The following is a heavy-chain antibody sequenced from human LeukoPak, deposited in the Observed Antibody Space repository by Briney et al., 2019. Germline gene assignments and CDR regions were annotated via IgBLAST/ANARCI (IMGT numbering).Heavy chain of an antibody. J-gene: IGHJ4*02. Sequence: PGGSLRLSCAASGFTFSSSDMHWVRQAPGKGLEWVAVISYHATNKYYADSVKGRFTISRDNSKITLYLQTNTLRDEVTAVYYCAKASSTYFYYFEYWGQGSLVTVSS. V-gene: IGHV3-30*18. CDR2: ISYHATNK. CDR3: AKASSTYFYYFEY. CDR1: GFTFSSSD. D-gene: IGHD2/OR15-2a*01.